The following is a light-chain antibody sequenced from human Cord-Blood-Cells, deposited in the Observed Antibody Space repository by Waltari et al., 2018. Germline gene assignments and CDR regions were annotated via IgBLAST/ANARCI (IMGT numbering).Light chain of an antibody. CDR3: SSYTSSSTLVV. CDR2: DVS. CDR1: SHDVGGYNY. Sequence: QSALTQPASVSGSPGQSITISCTGTSHDVGGYNYVSWYQQHPGKAPKLLIYDVSNRPSGVSNRISGSKSGNTASLTISGLQAEDEADYYCSSYTSSSTLVVFGGGTKLTVL. V-gene: IGLV2-14*01. J-gene: IGLJ2*01.